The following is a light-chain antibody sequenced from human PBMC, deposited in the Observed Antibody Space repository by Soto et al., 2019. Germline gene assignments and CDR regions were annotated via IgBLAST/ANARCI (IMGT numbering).Light chain of an antibody. CDR2: DAS. Sequence: EIVLTQSPCTLSFSPGERSTLSCMATESVVSNYLAWYQLKPGQAPRLLIYDASSRATGIPDRFSGSGSGTDFTLAISRLEPEDFAVYYCQQYGSIPWTFGQGTKVDIK. CDR1: ESVVSNY. J-gene: IGKJ1*01. V-gene: IGKV3-20*01. CDR3: QQYGSIPWT.